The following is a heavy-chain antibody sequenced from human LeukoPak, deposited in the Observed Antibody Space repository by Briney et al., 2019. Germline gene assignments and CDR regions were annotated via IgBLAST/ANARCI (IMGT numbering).Heavy chain of an antibody. Sequence: GGSLRLSCAASGFRFSSYAMHWVRQVPGKGLEWVALISHDGGNIHYADSVKGQFTISRDNSKNTLFLQMDSLRGEDTAVYYCAKSDCEGAGCKLLAYWGQGALVTVSS. D-gene: IGHD2-21*01. J-gene: IGHJ4*02. V-gene: IGHV3-30-3*02. CDR1: GFRFSSYA. CDR2: ISHDGGNI. CDR3: AKSDCEGAGCKLLAY.